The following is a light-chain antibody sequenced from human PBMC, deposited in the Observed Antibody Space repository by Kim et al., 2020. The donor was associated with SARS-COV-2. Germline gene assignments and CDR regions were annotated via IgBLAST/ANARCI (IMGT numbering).Light chain of an antibody. CDR3: QQSYSTPYT. CDR1: QSISSY. Sequence: ASVGDRVTITCRASQSISSYLNWYQQKPGKAPKLLIYAASSLQSGVPSRFSGSGSGTDFTLTISSLQPEDFATYYCQQSYSTPYTFGQGTKVDIK. J-gene: IGKJ2*01. V-gene: IGKV1-39*01. CDR2: AAS.